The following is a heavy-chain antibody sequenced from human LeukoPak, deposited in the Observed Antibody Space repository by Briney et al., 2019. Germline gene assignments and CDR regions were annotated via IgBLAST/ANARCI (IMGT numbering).Heavy chain of an antibody. CDR3: ARDLPGSSWRNFDS. J-gene: IGHJ4*02. CDR1: GFTFSSHW. Sequence: GGSLRLSCAASGFTFSSHWMHWVRQAPGKGLMWVSRISPDGSSTTYVDSVKGRFTFSRDNAKTTLYLQMNSLRAEDTAVYYCARDLPGSSWRNFDSWGQGTLVTVSS. D-gene: IGHD6-13*01. V-gene: IGHV3-74*01. CDR2: ISPDGSST.